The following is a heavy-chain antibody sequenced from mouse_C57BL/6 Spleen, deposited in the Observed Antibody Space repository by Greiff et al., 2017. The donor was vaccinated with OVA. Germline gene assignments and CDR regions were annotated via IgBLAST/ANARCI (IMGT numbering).Heavy chain of an antibody. V-gene: IGHV1-22*01. Sequence: EVQLQQSGPELVKPGASVKMSCKASGYTFTDYNMHWVKQSHGKSLEWIGYINPNNGGTSYNQKFKGKATLTVNKSSSTAYMELRSLTSEDSAVYYCARGELIWAPMDYWGQGTSVTVSS. CDR2: INPNNGGT. D-gene: IGHD1-3*01. CDR1: GYTFTDYN. CDR3: ARGELIWAPMDY. J-gene: IGHJ4*01.